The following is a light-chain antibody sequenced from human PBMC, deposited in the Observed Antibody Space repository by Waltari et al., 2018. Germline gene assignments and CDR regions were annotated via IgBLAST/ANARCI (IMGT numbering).Light chain of an antibody. CDR3: NSRDTSGNRVI. CDR2: GRN. J-gene: IGLJ2*01. CDR1: SLRSYH. V-gene: IGLV3-19*01. Sequence: SSGLTQDPAVSVALGQTVRITCQGDSLRSYHASWYQQKPGQAPLLVVYGRNNRPSGILDRFSASSSGNTDFLTITGAQAEDEAVYYCNSRDTSGNRVIFGGGTKLTV.